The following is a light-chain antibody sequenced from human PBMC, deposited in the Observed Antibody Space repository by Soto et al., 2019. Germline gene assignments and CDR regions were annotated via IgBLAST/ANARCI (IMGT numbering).Light chain of an antibody. CDR2: EGS. CDR1: SSDVGSYNL. J-gene: IGLJ2*01. CDR3: CSYAGSSTFEV. Sequence: QSALTQPASVSGSPGQSITISCTGTSSDVGSYNLVSWYQQHPGKAPKLMIYEGSKRPSGVSNRFSGPKSGNTASLTISGLQAEDEADYYCCSYAGSSTFEVFGGGTKVTVL. V-gene: IGLV2-23*03.